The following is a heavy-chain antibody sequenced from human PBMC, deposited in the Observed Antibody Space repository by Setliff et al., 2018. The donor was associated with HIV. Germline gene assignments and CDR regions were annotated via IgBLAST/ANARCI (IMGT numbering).Heavy chain of an antibody. J-gene: IGHJ5*02. CDR3: AGGGALSGFFFPNWLDP. D-gene: IGHD6-19*01. CDR2: INPHSGNT. CDR1: GYTFTSYG. V-gene: IGHV1-2*02. Sequence: ASVKVSCKASGYTFTSYGISWVRQDPGQGLEWMGWINPHSGNTDFAQRFQGRHTMTRDTSINIVYMDLSRLASDDTGIYYCAGGGALSGFFFPNWLDPWGQGTLVTVSS.